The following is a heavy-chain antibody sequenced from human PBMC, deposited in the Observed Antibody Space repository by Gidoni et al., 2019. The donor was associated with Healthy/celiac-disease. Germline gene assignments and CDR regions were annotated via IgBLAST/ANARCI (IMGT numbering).Heavy chain of an antibody. CDR2: ISAYNGNT. D-gene: IGHD3-3*01. V-gene: IGHV1-18*01. J-gene: IGHJ6*03. CDR3: ARGGYDFWSGYPRYYYYYMDV. Sequence: QVQLVQSGAEVKKPGASVKVSCKASGYTFTSYGISWVRQAPGQGLEWMGWISAYNGNTNYAQKLQGRVTMTTDTSTSTAYMELRSLRSDDTAVYYCARGGYDFWSGYPRYYYYYMDVWGKGTTVTVSS. CDR1: GYTFTSYG.